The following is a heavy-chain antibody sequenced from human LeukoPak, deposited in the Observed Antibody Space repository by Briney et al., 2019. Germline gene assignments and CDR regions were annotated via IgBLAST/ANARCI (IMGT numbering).Heavy chain of an antibody. CDR2: ISERGGST. D-gene: IGHD3-10*01. Sequence: GGSLRLSCVVSGISLSNYAMTWVRQAPGKGLEWVSYISERGGSTTYADSVKGRFTISRDTSLNTLYLQMNNLRAEDTAVYHCVTDGSGLAVRGWLDSWGQGAQVTVSS. V-gene: IGHV3-23*01. J-gene: IGHJ5*01. CDR3: VTDGSGLAVRGWLDS. CDR1: GISLSNYA.